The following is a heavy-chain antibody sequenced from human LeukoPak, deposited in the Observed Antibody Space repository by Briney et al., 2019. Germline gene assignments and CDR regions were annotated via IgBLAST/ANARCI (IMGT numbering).Heavy chain of an antibody. CDR1: GGSFSGYY. CDR3: AKSGGSGLIDY. D-gene: IGHD1-26*01. J-gene: IGHJ4*02. CDR2: INHSGST. V-gene: IGHV4-34*01. Sequence: SETLSLTCAVYGGSFSGYYWSWIRQPPGKGLEWIGEINHSGSTNYNPSHKSRVTISVDTSKNQFSLNLSSVTAADTAVYYCAKSGGSGLIDYWGQGTLVTVSS.